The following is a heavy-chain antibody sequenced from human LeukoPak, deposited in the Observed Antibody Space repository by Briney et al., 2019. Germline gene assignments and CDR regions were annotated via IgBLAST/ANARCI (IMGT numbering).Heavy chain of an antibody. J-gene: IGHJ4*02. Sequence: ASVKVSCKASGYTFTDYYMHWVRQAPGQGLDWMGWINPNTGGTNYAQKFQGRVTMTRDTSISTAYMELTSLRSDDTAAYYCARDRLAAAGGGGWGQGTLVTVSS. CDR3: ARDRLAAAGGGG. V-gene: IGHV1-2*02. CDR2: INPNTGGT. D-gene: IGHD6-13*01. CDR1: GYTFTDYY.